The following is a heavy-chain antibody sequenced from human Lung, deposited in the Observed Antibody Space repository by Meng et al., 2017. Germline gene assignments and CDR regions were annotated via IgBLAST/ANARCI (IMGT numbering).Heavy chain of an antibody. J-gene: IGHJ2*01. Sequence: AGTGLGRPSELSHATAHVSTCSFISSNYQWSWNRQHPGTGLEWSGHIYNSGRTYYDPSLKSRITISVDPSKNQFSLKLSSVTAADPAVYYCARGQKGYFDLWGRGTLVTVSS. V-gene: IGHV4-30-4*01. CDR2: IYNSGRT. CDR1: TCSFISSNYQ. CDR3: ARGQKGYFDL.